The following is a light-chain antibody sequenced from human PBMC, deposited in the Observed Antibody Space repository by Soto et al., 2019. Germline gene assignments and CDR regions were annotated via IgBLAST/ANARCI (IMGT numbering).Light chain of an antibody. J-gene: IGKJ2*01. Sequence: DIQMTQSPSSLSASVADRVTITCRASQNIGRYLAWYQQQPGKAPNLLIYAASTLQSGVPSRFSGSGSGTDFTLTISSLQPDDFATYYFQQTYKTPRTFGQGTQVEIK. CDR2: AAS. CDR1: QNIGRY. CDR3: QQTYKTPRT. V-gene: IGKV1-39*01.